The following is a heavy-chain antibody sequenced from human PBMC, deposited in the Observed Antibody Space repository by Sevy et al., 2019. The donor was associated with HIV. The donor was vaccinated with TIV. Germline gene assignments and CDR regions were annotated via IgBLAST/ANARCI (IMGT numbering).Heavy chain of an antibody. D-gene: IGHD2-2*01. Sequence: ASVKVSCKASGYTFTGYYMHWIRQAPGQGLEWMGWINPNSGGTNYAQKFQGRVTMTRDTSISTAYMDLSRLRSDDTAVYYCTRGAKDASRTHNTQAFDIWGQGTMVTVSS. CDR1: GYTFTGYY. V-gene: IGHV1-2*02. J-gene: IGHJ3*02. CDR3: TRGAKDASRTHNTQAFDI. CDR2: INPNSGGT.